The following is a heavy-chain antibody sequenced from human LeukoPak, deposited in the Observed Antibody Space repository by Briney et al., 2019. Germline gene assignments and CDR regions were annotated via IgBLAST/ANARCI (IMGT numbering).Heavy chain of an antibody. CDR2: ISYDGSNK. V-gene: IGHV3-30*03. D-gene: IGHD3-9*01. CDR3: ARAEYYDILTGPDY. CDR1: GFTFSSYG. J-gene: IGHJ4*02. Sequence: GGSLRLSCAASGFTFSSYGMHWVRQAPGKGLEWVAVISYDGSNKYYADSVKGRFTISRDNSKNTLYLQMNSLRAEDTAVYYCARAEYYDILTGPDYWGQGTLVTVSS.